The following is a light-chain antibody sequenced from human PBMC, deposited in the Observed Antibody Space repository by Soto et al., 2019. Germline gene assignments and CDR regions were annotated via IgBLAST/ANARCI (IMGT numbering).Light chain of an antibody. CDR2: GAS. V-gene: IGKV3D-15*01. Sequence: EIVMTQSPVTLSVSPGERATLSCTASQSVNNNVAWYQQKPGQPPRLLIFGASTRATGIPARFSGSGSEAEFALTISTLQSEDFAVYYCQQYSVWPLTFGGGTKVDI. CDR3: QQYSVWPLT. J-gene: IGKJ4*01. CDR1: QSVNNN.